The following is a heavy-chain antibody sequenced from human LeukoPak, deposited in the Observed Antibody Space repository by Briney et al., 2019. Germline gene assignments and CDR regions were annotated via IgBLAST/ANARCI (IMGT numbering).Heavy chain of an antibody. CDR3: ARDGVVVAAPADY. CDR2: ISSSSSYI. Sequence: PGGSLRLSCAASGFTFSSYSMNWVRQAPGKGLEWVSSISSSSSYIYYADSVKGRFTISRDNAKNSLYLQMNSLRAEDTAVYYCARDGVVVAAPADYWGQGTLVTVSS. V-gene: IGHV3-21*01. CDR1: GFTFSSYS. J-gene: IGHJ4*02. D-gene: IGHD2-15*01.